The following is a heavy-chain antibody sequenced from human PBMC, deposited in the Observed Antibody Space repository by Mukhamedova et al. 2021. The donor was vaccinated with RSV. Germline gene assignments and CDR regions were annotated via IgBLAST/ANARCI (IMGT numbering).Heavy chain of an antibody. CDR2: INHSGST. J-gene: IGHJ4*02. V-gene: IGHV4-34*01. Sequence: GEINHSGSTNYNPSLKSRVTISVDTSKNQFSLKLSSVTAADTAVYYCARGSTQDYWGQGTLVTVSS. CDR3: ARGSTQDY.